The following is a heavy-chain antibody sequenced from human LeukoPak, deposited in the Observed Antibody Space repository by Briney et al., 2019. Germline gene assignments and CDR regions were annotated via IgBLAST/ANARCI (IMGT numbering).Heavy chain of an antibody. J-gene: IGHJ1*01. Sequence: PGGSLRLSCAASGFTFSTYGMHSVRQAPGKGLVWVSRIKSDGSTNYADSVKGRFTISRDNAKNTLSLQMNSLRPEDTDVYYCARAPSEIGGYYPEFFRHWGQGTLVTVSS. CDR2: IKSDGST. V-gene: IGHV3-74*01. D-gene: IGHD3-22*01. CDR1: GFTFSTYG. CDR3: ARAPSEIGGYYPEFFRH.